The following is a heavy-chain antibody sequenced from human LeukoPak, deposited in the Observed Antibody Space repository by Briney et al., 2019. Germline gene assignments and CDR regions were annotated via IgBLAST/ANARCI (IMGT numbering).Heavy chain of an antibody. CDR3: ARDVGRILWFGELSRYYMDV. D-gene: IGHD3-10*01. J-gene: IGHJ6*03. Sequence: SVKVSCKASGYTFTSYGISWVRQAPGQGLEWMGGIIPIFGTANYAQKFQGRVTITADKSTSTAYMELSSLRSEDTAVYYCARDVGRILWFGELSRYYMDVWGKGTTVTVSS. CDR2: IIPIFGTA. V-gene: IGHV1-69*06. CDR1: GYTFTSYG.